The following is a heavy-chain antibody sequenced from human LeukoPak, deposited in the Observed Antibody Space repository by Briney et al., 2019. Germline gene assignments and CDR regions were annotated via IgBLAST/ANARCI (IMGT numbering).Heavy chain of an antibody. CDR3: ARETHSYYYDSSGYLDY. Sequence: GGSLRLSCAASGFTFSSFAMSWVRQAPGKGLEWVANIKQDGSEKYYVDSVKGRFTISRDNAMHTLYLQMNSLRAEDTAVYYCARETHSYYYDSSGYLDYWGQGTLVTVSS. CDR1: GFTFSSFA. J-gene: IGHJ4*02. V-gene: IGHV3-7*04. D-gene: IGHD3-22*01. CDR2: IKQDGSEK.